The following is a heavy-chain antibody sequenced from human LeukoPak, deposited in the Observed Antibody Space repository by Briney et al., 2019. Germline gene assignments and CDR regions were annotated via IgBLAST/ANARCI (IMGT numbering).Heavy chain of an antibody. Sequence: VASVKVSCKASGYTFTSYDINWVRQATGQGLEWMGWMNPNSGNTGCAQKFQGRVTMTRNTSISTAYMELSSLRSEDTAVYYCARGSWLVRGFDYWGQGTLVTVSS. V-gene: IGHV1-8*01. CDR1: GYTFTSYD. CDR3: ARGSWLVRGFDY. J-gene: IGHJ4*02. D-gene: IGHD6-19*01. CDR2: MNPNSGNT.